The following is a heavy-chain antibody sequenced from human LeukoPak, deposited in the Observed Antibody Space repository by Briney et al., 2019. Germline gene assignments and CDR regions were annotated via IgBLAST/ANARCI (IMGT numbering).Heavy chain of an antibody. CDR1: GGSISSSSYY. J-gene: IGHJ4*02. D-gene: IGHD6-13*01. CDR2: IYYSGST. V-gene: IGHV4-39*01. Sequence: PSETLSLTCTVSGGSISSSSYYWGWIRQPPGKGLEWIGSIYYSGSTYYNPSLKSRVTISVDTSKNQFSLKLSSVTAADTAVYYCARHGFRFSSWTPPANYYFDYWGQGTLVTVSS. CDR3: ARHGFRFSSWTPPANYYFDY.